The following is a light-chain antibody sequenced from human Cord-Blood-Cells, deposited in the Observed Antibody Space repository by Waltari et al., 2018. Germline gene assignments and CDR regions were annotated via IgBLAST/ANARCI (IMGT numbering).Light chain of an antibody. J-gene: IGKJ2*01. CDR1: QSVLYSSNNKNY. CDR3: QQCYSTPYT. CDR2: WAS. Sequence: DIVIIQSPDSLAVSLAERATTNCKSSQSVLYSSNNKNYLAWYQQKPGQPPKLLIYWASTRESGVPDRFSGSGSGTDFTLTISSLEAEDVAVYYCQQCYSTPYTFGQGTKLEIK. V-gene: IGKV4-1*01.